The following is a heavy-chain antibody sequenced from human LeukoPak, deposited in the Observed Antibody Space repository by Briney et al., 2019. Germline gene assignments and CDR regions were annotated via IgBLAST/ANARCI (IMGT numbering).Heavy chain of an antibody. CDR3: ARGLAEYNRYFDY. CDR1: GFTFSGYW. CDR2: IKQDGSEK. Sequence: GGSLRLSCAASGFTFSGYWMSWVRQAPGKGLEWVASIKQDGSEKYYVDSVKGRFTISRDSAKNSLYLQMNSLRAEDTAVYYCARGLAEYNRYFDYWGQGTLVTVSS. V-gene: IGHV3-7*01. J-gene: IGHJ4*02. D-gene: IGHD6-6*01.